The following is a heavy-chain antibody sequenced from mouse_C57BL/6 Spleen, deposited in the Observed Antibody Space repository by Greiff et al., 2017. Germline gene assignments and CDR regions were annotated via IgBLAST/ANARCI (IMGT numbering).Heavy chain of an antibody. CDR3: AKGTTVVASFPYWYFDV. CDR2: IWRGGST. V-gene: IGHV2-5*01. CDR1: GFSLTSYG. D-gene: IGHD1-1*01. J-gene: IGHJ1*03. Sequence: QVHVKQSGPGLVQPSQSLSITCTVSGFSLTSYGVHWVRQSPGKGLEWLGVIWRGGSTDYNAAFMSRLSITKDNSKSQVFFKMNSLQADDTAIYYWAKGTTVVASFPYWYFDVWGTGTTVTVSS.